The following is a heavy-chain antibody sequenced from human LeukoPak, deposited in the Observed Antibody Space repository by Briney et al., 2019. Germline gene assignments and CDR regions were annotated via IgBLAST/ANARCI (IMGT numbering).Heavy chain of an antibody. J-gene: IGHJ5*02. CDR1: RDSISGYS. Sequence: SETLSLTCTVSRDSISGYSWSWIRQSPGGGLEWIGYIYYSGDTAYNPSLRSRVTLSVDTSKNQFSLQLRSVTTADTAVYYCVRGPYGASISKWFDPWGQGTQVIVSP. V-gene: IGHV4-59*01. D-gene: IGHD4/OR15-4a*01. CDR2: IYYSGDT. CDR3: VRGPYGASISKWFDP.